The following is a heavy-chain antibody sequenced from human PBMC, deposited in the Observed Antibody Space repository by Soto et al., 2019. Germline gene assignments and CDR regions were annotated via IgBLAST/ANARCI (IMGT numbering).Heavy chain of an antibody. CDR1: GFTFSSYG. CDR3: AKSDLQSPYYYYGMDV. J-gene: IGHJ6*02. Sequence: PGGSLRLSCAASGFTFSSYGMHWVRQAPGKGLEWVAVISYDGSNKYYADSVKGRFTISRDNSKNTLYLQMNSLRAEDTAVYYCAKSDLQSPYYYYGMDVWGQGTTVSVSS. V-gene: IGHV3-30*18. CDR2: ISYDGSNK.